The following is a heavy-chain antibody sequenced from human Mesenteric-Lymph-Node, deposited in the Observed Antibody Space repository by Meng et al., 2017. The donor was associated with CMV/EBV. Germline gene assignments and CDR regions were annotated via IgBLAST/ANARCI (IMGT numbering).Heavy chain of an antibody. D-gene: IGHD6-13*01. CDR1: GYTFTGYY. CDR2: INPNSGGT. J-gene: IGHJ4*02. Sequence: GKASGYTFTGYYMHWVRQAPGQGLEWMGRINPNSGGTNYEQKFQGRVTLTRDTSISTAYMELSRLRSDDTAVYYCARGIKGAAGIDYWGQGTLVTVSS. CDR3: ARGIKGAAGIDY. V-gene: IGHV1-2*06.